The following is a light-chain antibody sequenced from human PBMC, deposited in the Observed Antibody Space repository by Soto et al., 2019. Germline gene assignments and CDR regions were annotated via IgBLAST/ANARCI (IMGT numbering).Light chain of an antibody. CDR2: DNN. V-gene: IGLV1-51*01. J-gene: IGLJ1*01. Sequence: QSVLTQPPSVSAAPGQRVTISCSGSSSNIGNNYVSWYQHLPGTAPKLLIYDNNKRPSGIPDRFSGSKSGTSATLGITGLQTGDEAYYYCETWDSSLTAGNVFGTGTKLTVL. CDR1: SSNIGNNY. CDR3: ETWDSSLTAGNV.